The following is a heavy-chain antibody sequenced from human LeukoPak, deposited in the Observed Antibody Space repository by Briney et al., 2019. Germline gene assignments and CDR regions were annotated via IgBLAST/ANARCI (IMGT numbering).Heavy chain of an antibody. Sequence: ASVKVSCKAFGYTFTGYYMHWVRQAPGQGLEWMGWINPNSGGTNYAQKFQGRVTMTRDTSISTASMELSRLRSDDTAVYYCARAPPIVVVPAAKDYWGQGTLVTVSS. CDR1: GYTFTGYY. J-gene: IGHJ4*02. V-gene: IGHV1-2*02. CDR2: INPNSGGT. D-gene: IGHD2-2*01. CDR3: ARAPPIVVVPAAKDY.